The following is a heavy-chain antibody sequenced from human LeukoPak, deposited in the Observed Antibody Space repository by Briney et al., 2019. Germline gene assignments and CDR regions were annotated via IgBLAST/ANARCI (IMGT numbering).Heavy chain of an antibody. V-gene: IGHV1-2*02. Sequence: GASVKVSCKASGYTFTGYYMHWVRQAPGQGLEWMGWINPNSGGTNYAQKFQGRVTMTRDTSISTAYMGLSRLRSDDTAVYYCARGPLLYCSSTSCYNYGFDPWGQGTLVTVSS. D-gene: IGHD2-2*02. CDR3: ARGPLLYCSSTSCYNYGFDP. J-gene: IGHJ5*02. CDR2: INPNSGGT. CDR1: GYTFTGYY.